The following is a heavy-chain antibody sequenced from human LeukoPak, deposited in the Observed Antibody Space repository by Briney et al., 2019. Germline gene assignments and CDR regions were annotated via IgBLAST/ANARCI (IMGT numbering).Heavy chain of an antibody. Sequence: GASVKVSCKASGYTFTSYGISWVRQAPGQGLEWMGWISAYNGNTHYAQKLQGRVTMTTDTSTSTAYMELRSLRSDDTAVYYCAREIRYCSGGSCSNWFDPWGQGTLVTVSS. V-gene: IGHV1-18*01. D-gene: IGHD2-15*01. J-gene: IGHJ5*02. CDR1: GYTFTSYG. CDR3: AREIRYCSGGSCSNWFDP. CDR2: ISAYNGNT.